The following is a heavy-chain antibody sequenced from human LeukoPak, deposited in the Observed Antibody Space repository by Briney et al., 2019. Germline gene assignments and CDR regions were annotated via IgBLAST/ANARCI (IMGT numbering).Heavy chain of an antibody. Sequence: PGGSLRLSCAASGLTFSNAWMTWVRQAPGKGLEWVGRIKSKRDGGTIDYAAPVKGRFTISRDDSKDTLYLQMNSLKIEDAAVYYCTTVGSAWNLDYWGQGTLVTVSS. D-gene: IGHD1-1*01. CDR3: TTVGSAWNLDY. CDR1: GLTFSNAW. V-gene: IGHV3-15*01. CDR2: IKSKRDGGTI. J-gene: IGHJ4*02.